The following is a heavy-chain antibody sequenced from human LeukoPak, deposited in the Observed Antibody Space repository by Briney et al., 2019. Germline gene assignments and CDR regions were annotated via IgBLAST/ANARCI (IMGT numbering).Heavy chain of an antibody. CDR1: GFTFSSYA. D-gene: IGHD4-23*01. CDR2: ISSNGGST. CDR3: AKGSVGPFDY. J-gene: IGHJ4*02. Sequence: GGSLRLSCAASGFTFSSYAMSWVRQAPGKGLEWVSIISSNGGSTYYADSVKGRFTISRDNSKNTLYLQMNSLRAEDTAVYYCAKGSVGPFDYWGQGTLVTVSS. V-gene: IGHV3-23*01.